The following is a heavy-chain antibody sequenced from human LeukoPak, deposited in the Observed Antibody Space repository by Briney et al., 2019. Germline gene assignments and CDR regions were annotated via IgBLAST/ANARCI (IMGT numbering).Heavy chain of an antibody. D-gene: IGHD2-21*01. CDR2: IFSNDEK. CDR1: GFSLSNARMG. CDR3: ARIETLAYCGGDCYHYDAFDI. J-gene: IGHJ3*02. V-gene: IGHV2-26*01. Sequence: SGPVLVKPTETLTLTCTVSGFSLSNARMGVSWIRQPPGKALEWLAHIFSNDEKSYSTSLKSRLTISKDTSKSQVALTMTNMDPVDTATYYCARIETLAYCGGDCYHYDAFDIWGQGTMVTVSS.